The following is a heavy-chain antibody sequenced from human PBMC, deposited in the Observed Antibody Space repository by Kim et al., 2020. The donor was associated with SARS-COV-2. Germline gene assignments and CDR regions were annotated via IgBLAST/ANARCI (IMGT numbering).Heavy chain of an antibody. J-gene: IGHJ4*02. CDR1: GYSFTSKP. CDR2: IKTHTGDP. V-gene: IGHV7-4-1*02. D-gene: IGHD3-16*01. CDR3: ARAGAAGMGPAY. Sequence: ASVKVSCKASGYSFTSKPVNWVRQAPGQGLDWMGWIKTHTGDPTYAQDFTGRFVFSLDTSVNTAYLQINDLQIADTAVYYCARAGAAGMGPAYWGQGTLVTVSS.